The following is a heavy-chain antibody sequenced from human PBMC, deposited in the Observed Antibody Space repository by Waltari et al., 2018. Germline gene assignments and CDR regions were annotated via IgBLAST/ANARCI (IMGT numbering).Heavy chain of an antibody. CDR1: GYSISCGYY. CDR3: ARHPEQLVGYWYFDL. D-gene: IGHD6-6*01. V-gene: IGHV4-38-2*01. J-gene: IGHJ2*01. Sequence: QVQLQESGPGLVKPSETLSLTCDVSGYSISCGYYWGWIRQPPGKGLEWIGSIYQSGSTYQNPSLKSRLTISLDTSKNQFSLGLSSVTAADTAVFYCARHPEQLVGYWYFDLWGRGTLVTVSS. CDR2: IYQSGST.